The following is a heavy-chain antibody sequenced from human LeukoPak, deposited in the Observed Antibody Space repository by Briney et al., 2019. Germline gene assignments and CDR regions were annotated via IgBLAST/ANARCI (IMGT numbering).Heavy chain of an antibody. CDR1: GGTFSSYA. J-gene: IGHJ3*02. D-gene: IGHD3-3*01. Sequence: ASVKVSCKASGGTFSSYAISWVRQAPGQGLEWMGRIIPILGIANYAQKFQGRVTITADKSTSTAYMELSSLRSEDTAVYYCARAAHITIFGVVTHDALDIWGQGTMVTVSS. CDR3: ARAAHITIFGVVTHDALDI. CDR2: IIPILGIA. V-gene: IGHV1-69*04.